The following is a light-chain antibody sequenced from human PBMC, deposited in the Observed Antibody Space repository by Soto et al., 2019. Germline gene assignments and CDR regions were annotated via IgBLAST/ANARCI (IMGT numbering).Light chain of an antibody. V-gene: IGKV1-5*01. CDR1: QSISSY. Sequence: QITESPFSLSASVGDRVTITFRASQSISSYLNWYQQKPGKAPKLLIYDASSLESGVPSRFSGSGSGTEFTLTISTLQPDDFATYYCQQYDSYPWTFGQGTKVDIK. CDR3: QQYDSYPWT. CDR2: DAS. J-gene: IGKJ1*01.